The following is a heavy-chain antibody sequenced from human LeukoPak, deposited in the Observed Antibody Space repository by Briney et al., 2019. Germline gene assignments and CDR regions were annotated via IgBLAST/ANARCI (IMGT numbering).Heavy chain of an antibody. CDR2: INPNSGGT. D-gene: IGHD6-13*01. CDR3: ARSQLDLVFDY. V-gene: IGHV1-2*02. CDR1: GYTFTGYY. Sequence: GASVKVSCKASGYTFTGYYTHWVRQAPGQGLDWMGWINPNSGGTNYAQKFQGRVTMTRDTSISTAYMELSRLRSDDTAVYYCARSQLDLVFDYWGQGTLVTVSS. J-gene: IGHJ4*02.